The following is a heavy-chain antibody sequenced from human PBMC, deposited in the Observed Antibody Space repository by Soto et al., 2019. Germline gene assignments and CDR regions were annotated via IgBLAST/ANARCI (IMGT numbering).Heavy chain of an antibody. Sequence: SETLSLTCTVSGGSISSGDYYCRWIRPPPGKGLEWIGYIYYSGSTYYNPSLKSRVTISVDTSKNQFSLKLSSVTAADTAVYYCARATIVLVPAAMVSHWFDPWGQGTLVTVPS. CDR2: IYYSGST. CDR1: GGSISSGDYY. J-gene: IGHJ5*02. V-gene: IGHV4-30-4*01. CDR3: ARATIVLVPAAMVSHWFDP. D-gene: IGHD2-2*01.